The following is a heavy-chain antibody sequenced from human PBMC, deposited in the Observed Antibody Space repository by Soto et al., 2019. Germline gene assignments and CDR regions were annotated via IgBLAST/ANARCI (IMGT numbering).Heavy chain of an antibody. CDR3: VRVGVGIGNHFDS. J-gene: IGHJ4*02. CDR1: NGSISGFY. D-gene: IGHD1-26*01. CDR2: IHYSGRT. V-gene: IGHV4-59*12. Sequence: SETVSLTXSVSNGSISGFYWTWIRQPPGKILEWIGYIHYSGRTDYNPSLTSRATMSVDTSKNQFSLNPKSITAADTALYYCVRVGVGIGNHFDSWGRGTLVTVSS.